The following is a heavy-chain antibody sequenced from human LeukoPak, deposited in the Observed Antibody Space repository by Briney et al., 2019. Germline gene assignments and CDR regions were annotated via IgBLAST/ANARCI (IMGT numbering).Heavy chain of an antibody. J-gene: IGHJ3*02. CDR2: ISSSSSTI. D-gene: IGHD2-8*01. Sequence: GGSLRLSCAASGFTFSSYSMNWVRQAPGKGLEWVSYISSSSSTIYYADSVKGRFTISRDNAKNSLYLQMNSLRAEGTAVYYCARDPSVYATSDAFDIWGQGTMVTVSS. CDR1: GFTFSSYS. V-gene: IGHV3-48*01. CDR3: ARDPSVYATSDAFDI.